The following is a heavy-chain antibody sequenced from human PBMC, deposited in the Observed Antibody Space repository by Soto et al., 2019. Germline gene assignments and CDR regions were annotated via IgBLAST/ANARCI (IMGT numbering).Heavy chain of an antibody. J-gene: IGHJ6*02. D-gene: IGHD6-19*01. Sequence: QMQLVESGGGVVQPGRSLRLSCAASGFTFSSYPMHWVRQAPGKGLEWVAVISFDGSKKYYADSVKGRFFISKDNSKNKSSLQMNSLGGEGSAGYYCARLAGPLVAGLYLYPVDGREPVADADGWGQGTAVTVSS. CDR2: ISFDGSKK. V-gene: IGHV3-30-3*01. CDR3: ARLAGPLVAGLYLYPVDGREPVADADG. CDR1: GFTFSSYP.